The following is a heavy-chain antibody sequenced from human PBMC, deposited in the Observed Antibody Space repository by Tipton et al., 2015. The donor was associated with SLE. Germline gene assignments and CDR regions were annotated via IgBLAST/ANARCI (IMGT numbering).Heavy chain of an antibody. J-gene: IGHJ3*02. V-gene: IGHV4-61*02. CDR2: IYTSGST. D-gene: IGHD4/OR15-4a*01. CDR3: ARAPVLRYAFDI. Sequence: TLSLTCTVSGGSISSGSYYWSWIRQPAGKGLEWIGRIYTSGSTNYNPSLKSRVTISVDTSKNQFSLKLSSVTAADTAVYYCARAPVLRYAFDIWGQGTMVTVSS. CDR1: GGSISSGSYY.